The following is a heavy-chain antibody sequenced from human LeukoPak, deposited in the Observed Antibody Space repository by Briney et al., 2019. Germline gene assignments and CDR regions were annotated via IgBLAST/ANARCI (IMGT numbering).Heavy chain of an antibody. CDR3: ARKRGIVVVVAATSEFDP. J-gene: IGHJ5*02. CDR2: IYHSGST. CDR1: GGSISSSNW. D-gene: IGHD2-15*01. Sequence: PSETLSLTCAVSGGSISSSNWWSWVRQPPGKGLEWIGEIYHSGSTNYNPSLKSRVTISVDKSRNQFSLKLNSVTAADTAVYYCARKRGIVVVVAATSEFDPWGQGTLVTVSS. V-gene: IGHV4-4*02.